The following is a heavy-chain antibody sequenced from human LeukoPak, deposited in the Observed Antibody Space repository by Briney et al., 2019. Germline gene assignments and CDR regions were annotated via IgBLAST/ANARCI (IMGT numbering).Heavy chain of an antibody. D-gene: IGHD3-22*01. Sequence: SETLSLTCTVSGDSIISSNYYWVWIRQPPGKGLEWIGTIYYSGSTFYSPSLKSRITISVDTSKNQFSLKVSSVTAADTAVYYCARAYYYDSSGYPNWGQGTLVTVSS. CDR1: GDSIISSNYY. V-gene: IGHV4-39*07. CDR3: ARAYYYDSSGYPN. CDR2: IYYSGST. J-gene: IGHJ4*02.